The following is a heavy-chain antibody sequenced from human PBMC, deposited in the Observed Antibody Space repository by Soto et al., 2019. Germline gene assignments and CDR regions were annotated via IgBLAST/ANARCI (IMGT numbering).Heavy chain of an antibody. CDR3: GEDVGDYVPYYYGVDV. D-gene: IGHD1-26*01. CDR1: GFTFKTHA. V-gene: IGHV3-30*18. Sequence: QVQLVESGGGVVQPGTSLRLSCAASGFTFKTHAMHWVRQAPGKGLEWMAVIAYDGNEKFYADSVQGRFTISGDNSANALYLPLNPLRKEDAAVYCGGEDVGDYVPYYYGVDVWGQGTTVTVSS. CDR2: IAYDGNEK. J-gene: IGHJ6*02.